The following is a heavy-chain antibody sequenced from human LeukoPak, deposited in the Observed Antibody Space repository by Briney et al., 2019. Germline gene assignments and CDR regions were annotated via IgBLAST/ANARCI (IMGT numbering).Heavy chain of an antibody. CDR3: ARQIAYYYDSSGYYTTDY. CDR1: GFTFSSYG. D-gene: IGHD3-22*01. Sequence: GRSLRLSCAASGFTFSSYGMHWVRQAPGKGLEWVAIIYYDGSDKYYADSVKGRFTISRDNSKDTLYLQMNSLRAEDTAVYYCARQIAYYYDSSGYYTTDYWGQGTLVTVSS. V-gene: IGHV3-33*01. J-gene: IGHJ4*02. CDR2: IYYDGSDK.